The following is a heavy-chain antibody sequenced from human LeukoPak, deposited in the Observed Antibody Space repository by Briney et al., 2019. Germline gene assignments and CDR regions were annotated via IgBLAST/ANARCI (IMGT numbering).Heavy chain of an antibody. CDR3: ARDREGITMAY. CDR1: GGSFSGYY. V-gene: IGHV4-34*01. Sequence: SETLSLTCAVYGGSFSGYYWSWIRQPPGKGLEWIGEINHSGSTNYNPSLKSRVTISVDTSKNQFSLKLSSVSAADTAVYYCARDREGITMAYWGQGTLVTVSS. CDR2: INHSGST. D-gene: IGHD3-10*01. J-gene: IGHJ4*02.